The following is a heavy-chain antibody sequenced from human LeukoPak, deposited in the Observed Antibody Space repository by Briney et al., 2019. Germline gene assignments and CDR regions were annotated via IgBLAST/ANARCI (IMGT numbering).Heavy chain of an antibody. D-gene: IGHD6-19*01. Sequence: GGSLRLSCAASGFTFSNYGMSWVRQAPGKGLEWVSVVSDSGSGAYYADSVKGRFTISRDNSKNTLYLQMNSLRAEDTAVYYCAPDLRGSAWSLDYWGQGTLAAVSS. CDR3: APDLRGSAWSLDY. J-gene: IGHJ4*02. V-gene: IGHV3-23*01. CDR1: GFTFSNYG. CDR2: VSDSGSGA.